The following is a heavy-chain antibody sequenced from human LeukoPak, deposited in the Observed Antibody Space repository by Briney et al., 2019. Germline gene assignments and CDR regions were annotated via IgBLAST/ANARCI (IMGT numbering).Heavy chain of an antibody. CDR1: GYTFTTYG. CDR3: ARRGSVDTPMSNWEWWH. Sequence: VASVKVSCKSSGYTFTTYGIIWLRQAPGQGLEWMGWISTYNGDTNYAQKLQGRVTLTTDTSTSTVYMELRSLRSDDTAVYYCARRGSVDTPMSNWEWWHWGQGTLVTVSS. D-gene: IGHD5-18*01. V-gene: IGHV1-18*01. CDR2: ISTYNGDT. J-gene: IGHJ4*02.